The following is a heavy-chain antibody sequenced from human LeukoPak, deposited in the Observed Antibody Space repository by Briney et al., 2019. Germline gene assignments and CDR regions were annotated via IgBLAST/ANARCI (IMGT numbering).Heavy chain of an antibody. CDR2: INTNTGNP. J-gene: IGHJ4*02. Sequence: GASVKVSCKASGYTFTSYGISWVRQAPGQGLEWMGWINTNTGNPTYAQGFTGRFVFSLDTSVSTAYLQISSLKAEDTAVYYCARGDRRGSYPFDYWGQGTLVTVSS. D-gene: IGHD1-26*01. CDR1: GYTFTSYG. V-gene: IGHV7-4-1*02. CDR3: ARGDRRGSYPFDY.